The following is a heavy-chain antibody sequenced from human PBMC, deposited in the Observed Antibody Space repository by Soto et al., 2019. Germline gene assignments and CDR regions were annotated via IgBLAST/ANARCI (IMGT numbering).Heavy chain of an antibody. Sequence: PGGSXRLFCSASGFTFVIYCSIWFRQAPGKGLEWVANINQDGSERYSVDSAKGRFTISRDKAKNSLYLQMNSLRVDDTAVYYCARSPTLSSYYLDYWGQGALVTVSS. J-gene: IGHJ4*02. CDR1: GFTFVIYC. CDR3: ARSPTLSSYYLDY. V-gene: IGHV3-7*03. D-gene: IGHD2-2*01. CDR2: INQDGSER.